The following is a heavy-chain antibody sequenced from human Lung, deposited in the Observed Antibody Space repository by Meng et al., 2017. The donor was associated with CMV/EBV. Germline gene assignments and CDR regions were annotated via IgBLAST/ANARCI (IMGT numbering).Heavy chain of an antibody. V-gene: IGHV3-20*04. J-gene: IGHJ6*02. D-gene: IGHD2-15*01. CDR2: IDWNGGRT. CDR3: VSDRIAYGLDV. Sequence: GESMKISCDASGFRFDDFGMGWVRQAPGKGLELISGIDWNGGRTVYADSVKGRFTISRDNAENSLYVQMNSLRDEDTAVYYCVSDRIAYGLDVWGQGTTVTVSS. CDR1: GFRFDDFG.